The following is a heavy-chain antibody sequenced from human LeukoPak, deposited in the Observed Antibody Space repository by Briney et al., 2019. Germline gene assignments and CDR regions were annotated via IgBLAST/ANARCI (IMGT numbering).Heavy chain of an antibody. D-gene: IGHD2-21*02. Sequence: GGSLRLSCAASGFTFSSYTMNWVRQAPGKGLEWVSSIAGSSGYISYADSVKGRFTISRVNAKKSLYLQMTSLTAEDTAVYYCARDRGAYCGGDCYLGFDYWGRGTLVTVSS. V-gene: IGHV3-21*01. CDR1: GFTFSSYT. J-gene: IGHJ4*01. CDR3: ARDRGAYCGGDCYLGFDY. CDR2: IAGSSGYI.